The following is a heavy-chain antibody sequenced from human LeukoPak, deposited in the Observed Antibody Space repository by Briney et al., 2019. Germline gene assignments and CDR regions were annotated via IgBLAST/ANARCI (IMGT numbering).Heavy chain of an antibody. CDR1: GFTFSSYA. D-gene: IGHD5-18*01. CDR2: ISGSGGST. CDR3: AKRLVYSYGLMAEYYFDY. Sequence: GGSLRLSCAASGFTFSSYAMSWVRQAPGKGLEWVSAISGSGGSTYYADSVKGRFTISRDNSKNTLYLQMNSLRAEDTAVYYCAKRLVYSYGLMAEYYFDYWGRGTLVTVSS. J-gene: IGHJ4*02. V-gene: IGHV3-23*01.